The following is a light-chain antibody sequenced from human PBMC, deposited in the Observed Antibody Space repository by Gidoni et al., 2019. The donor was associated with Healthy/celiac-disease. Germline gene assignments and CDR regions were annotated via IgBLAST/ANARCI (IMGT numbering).Light chain of an antibody. CDR1: QSVSSSY. CDR3: QQYGSSPPKYT. CDR2: GAS. J-gene: IGKJ2*01. V-gene: IGKV3-20*01. Sequence: EIVLTQSPGTLSLSPGESATLSCRAIQSVSSSYLAWYQQKPGQAPRLLIYGASSRATGITDRFSGSGSGTDFTLTISRLEPEDFAVYYCQQYGSSPPKYTFGQGTKLEIK.